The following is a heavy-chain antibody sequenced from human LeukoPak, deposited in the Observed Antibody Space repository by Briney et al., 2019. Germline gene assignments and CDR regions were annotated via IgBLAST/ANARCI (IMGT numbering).Heavy chain of an antibody. CDR2: INHSGST. Sequence: PSETLSLTCAVYGGSFSGYYWSWIRQPPGKGLEGIGEINHSGSTNYNPSLKSRVTISVDTSKNQFSLKLSSVTAADTAVYYCARGKLWFGELLSANDYWGQGTLVTVSS. J-gene: IGHJ4*02. CDR1: GGSFSGYY. CDR3: ARGKLWFGELLSANDY. V-gene: IGHV4-34*01. D-gene: IGHD3-10*01.